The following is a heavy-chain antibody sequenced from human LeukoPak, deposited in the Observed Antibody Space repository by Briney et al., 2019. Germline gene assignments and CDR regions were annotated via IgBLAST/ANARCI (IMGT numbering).Heavy chain of an antibody. CDR2: ISSSSSYI. J-gene: IGHJ4*02. V-gene: IGHV3-21*01. Sequence: GGSLRLSCAASGFTFSSYSMNWVRQAPGKGLEWVSSISSSSSYIYYADSVKGRFTISRDNAKNSLYLQMNSLRAEDTAVFYCAAPAGDSSGYYEFDYWGQGTLVTVSS. D-gene: IGHD3-22*01. CDR1: GFTFSSYS. CDR3: AAPAGDSSGYYEFDY.